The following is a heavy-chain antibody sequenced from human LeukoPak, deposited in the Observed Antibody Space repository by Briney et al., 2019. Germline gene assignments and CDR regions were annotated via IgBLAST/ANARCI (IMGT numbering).Heavy chain of an antibody. D-gene: IGHD2-21*01. Sequence: GGSLRLSCAASGFTFSSYEMNWVRQAPGKGLEWVSYISSSGSTIYYADSVKGRFTISRDNAKNSLYLQMNSLRAEDTAVYYCARAALWSGKAMDYWGQGTLVTVSS. CDR3: ARAALWSGKAMDY. J-gene: IGHJ4*02. V-gene: IGHV3-48*03. CDR2: ISSSGSTI. CDR1: GFTFSSYE.